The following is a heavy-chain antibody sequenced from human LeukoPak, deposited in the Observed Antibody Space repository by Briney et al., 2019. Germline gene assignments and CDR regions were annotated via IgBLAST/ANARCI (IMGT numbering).Heavy chain of an antibody. CDR1: GGSISGYY. V-gene: IGHV4-59*08. CDR3: ARLDTVTTDAFDI. CDR2: IHYSGNT. Sequence: SETLSLTCTVSGGSISGYYWSWIRQPPGKGLEWIGYIHYSGNTNYNPSLESRVAISVDTSKNQFSLKLKSVTAADTAVYYCARLDTVTTDAFDIWGQGTMVAVSS. D-gene: IGHD4-17*01. J-gene: IGHJ3*02.